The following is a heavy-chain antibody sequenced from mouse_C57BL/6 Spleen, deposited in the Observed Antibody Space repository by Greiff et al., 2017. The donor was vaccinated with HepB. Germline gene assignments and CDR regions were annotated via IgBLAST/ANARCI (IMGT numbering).Heavy chain of an antibody. J-gene: IGHJ1*03. CDR2: IDPSDSYT. CDR3: ARGDGTTVVARWYFDV. Sequence: VQLQQPGAELVMPGASVKLSCKASGYTFTSYWMHWVKQRPGQGLEWIGEIDPSDSYTNYNQKFKGKSTLTVDKSSSTAYMQLSSLTSEDSAVYYCARGDGTTVVARWYFDVWGTGTTVTVSS. CDR1: GYTFTSYW. D-gene: IGHD1-1*01. V-gene: IGHV1-69*01.